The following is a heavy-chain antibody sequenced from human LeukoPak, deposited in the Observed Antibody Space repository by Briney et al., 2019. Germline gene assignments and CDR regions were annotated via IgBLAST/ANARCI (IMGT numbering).Heavy chain of an antibody. D-gene: IGHD3-9*01. CDR3: ARLTKGRYFDYIFDY. J-gene: IGHJ4*02. CDR2: IYYSGST. V-gene: IGHV4-39*01. CDR1: GGSVSNTDFY. Sequence: SETLSLTCTVSGGSVSNTDFYWSWIRQPPGKGLQWIGNIYYSGSTYYNPSLNSRVTMSVDTSKNQFSLKMTSVTAADTAVYYCARLTKGRYFDYIFDYWGQGTLFTVSS.